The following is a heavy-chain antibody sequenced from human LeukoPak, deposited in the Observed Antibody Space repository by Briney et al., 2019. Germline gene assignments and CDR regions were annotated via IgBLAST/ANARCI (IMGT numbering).Heavy chain of an antibody. CDR2: LSGPATRA. D-gene: IGHD2-15*01. CDR1: GFPFSSFA. J-gene: IGHJ2*01. V-gene: IGHV3-23*01. Sequence: GGPLRLSCAASGFPFSSFAMVWVRQAPGKGLEWVSALSGPATRAIYADSVRGRFTISRDNFKNTLYLQMNSLRAEDSAVYYCAKCRGGGGEYWHFDLWGRGILVSVST. CDR3: AKCRGGGGEYWHFDL.